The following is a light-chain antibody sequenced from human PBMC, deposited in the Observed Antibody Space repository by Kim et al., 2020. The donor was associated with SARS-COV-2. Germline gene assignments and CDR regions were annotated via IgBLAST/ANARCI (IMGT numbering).Light chain of an antibody. Sequence: SPGERATPACRASQSVARNLAWYQQKPGQAPRLLIYVASTRATGIPARFSGSGSGTEFTLTISNLQSEDLGIYYCQQYNNWPPVYSFGQGTKLEIK. CDR2: VAS. CDR3: QQYNNWPPVYS. V-gene: IGKV3-15*01. CDR1: QSVARN. J-gene: IGKJ2*01.